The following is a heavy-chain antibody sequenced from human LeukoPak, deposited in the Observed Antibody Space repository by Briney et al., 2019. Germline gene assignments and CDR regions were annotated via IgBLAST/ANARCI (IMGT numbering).Heavy chain of an antibody. CDR3: ARVENYYDAFDI. CDR2: ISAYNGNT. Sequence: ASVKVSCKASGYTLTSYGISWVRQAPGQGLEWMGWISAYNGNTNYAQKLQGRVTMTTDTSTSTAYLELRSLRSDDTAVYYCARVENYYDAFDIWGQGTMVTVSS. J-gene: IGHJ3*02. CDR1: GYTLTSYG. D-gene: IGHD3-10*01. V-gene: IGHV1-18*01.